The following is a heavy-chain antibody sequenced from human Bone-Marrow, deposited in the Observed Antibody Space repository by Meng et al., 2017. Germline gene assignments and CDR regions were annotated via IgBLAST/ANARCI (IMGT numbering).Heavy chain of an antibody. J-gene: IGHJ4*02. CDR3: AREHLMKRDGYNFDY. CDR1: GFTFSSYA. D-gene: IGHD5-24*01. V-gene: IGHV3-30*04. CDR2: ISYDGSNK. Sequence: GESLKISCAASGFTFSSYAMHWVRQAPGKGLEWVAVISYDGSNKYYADSVKGRFTISRDNSKNTLYLQMSSLRSEDTAVYYCAREHLMKRDGYNFDYWGQGTLVTVSS.